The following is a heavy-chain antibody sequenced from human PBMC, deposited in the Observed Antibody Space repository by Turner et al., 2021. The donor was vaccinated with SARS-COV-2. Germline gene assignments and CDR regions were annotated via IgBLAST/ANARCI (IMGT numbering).Heavy chain of an antibody. CDR2: IIPIFGAT. CDR1: GGTSINYV. CDR3: ARESLVGSSPHV. V-gene: IGHV1-69*06. J-gene: IGHJ4*02. Sequence: QVQLFQSGAEVKKPGSSVKVSCKASGGTSINYVISWVRQAPGQGLELMGGIIPIFGATHYAQKFQGRVTLTVDKSTHTAYMELKSLTFADTAIYYCARESLVGSSPHVWGQGTLVTVS. D-gene: IGHD2-2*01.